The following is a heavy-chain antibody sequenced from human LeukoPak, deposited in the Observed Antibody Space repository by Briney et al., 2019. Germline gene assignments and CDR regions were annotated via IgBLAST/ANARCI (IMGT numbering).Heavy chain of an antibody. J-gene: IGHJ3*02. Sequence: PSETLSLTCAVSGGSISSGGYSWSWIRQPPGKGLEWIGYIYHSGSTYYNPSLKSRVTISVDRSKNQFSLKLSSVTAADTAVYYYARGVWRWELLAFDIWGQGTMVTVSS. CDR3: ARGVWRWELLAFDI. CDR2: IYHSGST. D-gene: IGHD1-26*01. CDR1: GGSISSGGYS. V-gene: IGHV4-30-2*01.